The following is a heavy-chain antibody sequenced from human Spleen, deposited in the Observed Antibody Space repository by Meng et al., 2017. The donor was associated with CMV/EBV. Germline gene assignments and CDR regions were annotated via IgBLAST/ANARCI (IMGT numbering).Heavy chain of an antibody. Sequence: GESLKISCAASGFTFSSYAMGWVRQAPGKGLEWVSLIFTDGSRTYYANSVKGRFTISRDNSKNRLYLQMYTLRAEDTALYYCAKHAVNCGDDCPHDSWGQGTLVTVSS. J-gene: IGHJ4*02. CDR3: AKHAVNCGDDCPHDS. D-gene: IGHD2-21*01. CDR1: GFTFSSYA. V-gene: IGHV3-23*03. CDR2: IFTDGSRT.